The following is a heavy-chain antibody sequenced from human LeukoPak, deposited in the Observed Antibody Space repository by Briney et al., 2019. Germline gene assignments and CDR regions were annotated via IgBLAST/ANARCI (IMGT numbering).Heavy chain of an antibody. J-gene: IGHJ4*02. CDR3: ARLYSGSYLGYFDY. V-gene: IGHV4-39*01. Sequence: SETLSLTCTVSGGSISSSNYYWGWNRQPPGKGLEWIVSISYSGNTYYNPSLKSRVTISVDPSKNQFSLKLTSVTAADTAVYYCARLYSGSYLGYFDYWGQGTLVIVSS. CDR1: GGSISSSNYY. CDR2: ISYSGNT. D-gene: IGHD1-26*01.